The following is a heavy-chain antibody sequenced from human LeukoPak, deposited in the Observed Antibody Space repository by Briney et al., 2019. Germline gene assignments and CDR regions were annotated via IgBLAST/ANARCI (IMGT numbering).Heavy chain of an antibody. CDR3: ARHTFYYYDSSGYYERPFDY. CDR2: IYYSGST. J-gene: IGHJ4*02. Sequence: SETLSLTCTVSGGSISSSSYYWGWIRQPPGKGLEWIGSIYYSGSTYYNPSLKSRVTISVDTSKNQFSLKLSPVTAADTAVYYCARHTFYYYDSSGYYERPFDYWGQGTLVTVSS. CDR1: GGSISSSSYY. D-gene: IGHD3-22*01. V-gene: IGHV4-39*01.